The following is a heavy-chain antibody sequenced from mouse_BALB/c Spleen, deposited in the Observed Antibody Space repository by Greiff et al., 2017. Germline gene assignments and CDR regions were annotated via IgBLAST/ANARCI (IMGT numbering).Heavy chain of an antibody. CDR2: ISTYYGDA. J-gene: IGHJ2*01. D-gene: IGHD2-1*01. Sequence: VQLQQSGAELVRPGVSVKISCKGSGYTFTDYAMHWVKQSHAKSLEWIGVISTYYGDASYNQKFKGKATMTVDKSSSTAYMELARLTSEDSAIYYCARDGNYGEGYYFDYWGQGTTLTVSS. V-gene: IGHV1S137*01. CDR1: GYTFTDYA. CDR3: ARDGNYGEGYYFDY.